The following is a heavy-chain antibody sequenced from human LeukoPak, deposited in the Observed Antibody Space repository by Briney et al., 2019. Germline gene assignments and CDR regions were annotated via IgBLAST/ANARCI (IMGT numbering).Heavy chain of an antibody. V-gene: IGHV3-23*01. D-gene: IGHD6-19*01. CDR3: VKDRVPAGGWSFDV. CDR1: GFTFATCS. CDR2: VFGSASKI. J-gene: IGHJ3*01. Sequence: GGSLRLSCTTSGFTFATCSMSWVRQAPAQGLEWVASVFGSASKIYHADSVKGRFTVSRDNSKNTLYLQMNGLRVEDTALYYCVKDRVPAGGWSFDVWGRGTMVTVSA.